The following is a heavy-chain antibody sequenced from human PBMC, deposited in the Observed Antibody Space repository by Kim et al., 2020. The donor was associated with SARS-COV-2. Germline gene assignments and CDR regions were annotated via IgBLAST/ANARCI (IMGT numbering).Heavy chain of an antibody. CDR2: INADSGGT. D-gene: IGHD7-27*01. CDR3: ARDWADNSFDS. Sequence: ASVKASCKASGYTFTDYYIHWVRQAPGKGLEWMGCINADSGGTHYAQKFRGRVTMTTDTSINTAHMELTGLRSDDTAVFYCARDWADNSFDSWGQGTLVTVSS. CDR1: GYTFTDYY. J-gene: IGHJ4*02. V-gene: IGHV1-2*02.